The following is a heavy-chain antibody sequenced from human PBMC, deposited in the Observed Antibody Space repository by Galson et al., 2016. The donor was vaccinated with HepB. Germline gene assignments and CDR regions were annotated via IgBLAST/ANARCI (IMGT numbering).Heavy chain of an antibody. V-gene: IGHV3-30*18. CDR3: AKXAIGVAAHFXY. Sequence: SLXXXCAASGXXFSXXXMNXXXQAXXKGLXXVSSXSISNTXXADSVKGRFTVSRDNSKNTLDLHMNXXRAEDTAVYYCAKXAIGVAAHFXYWGQGXLVT. J-gene: IGHJ4*02. CDR2: XSISNT. CDR1: GXXFSXXX. D-gene: IGHD6-19*01.